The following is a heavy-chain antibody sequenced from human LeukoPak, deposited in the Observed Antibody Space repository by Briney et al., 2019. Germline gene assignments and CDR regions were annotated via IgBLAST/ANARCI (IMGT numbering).Heavy chain of an antibody. CDR3: ARSYVLNFFNP. D-gene: IGHD3-10*02. J-gene: IGHJ5*02. Sequence: GGSLRLSCATSGFTFSTFHMHWVRQAPGGVPEWVAFIQNDGGNEYYGDSVKGRFTISRDNSKSTLYLQLNSLTTEDTAVHYCARSYVLNFFNPWGQGTLVTVSS. V-gene: IGHV3-30*02. CDR2: IQNDGGNE. CDR1: GFTFSTFH.